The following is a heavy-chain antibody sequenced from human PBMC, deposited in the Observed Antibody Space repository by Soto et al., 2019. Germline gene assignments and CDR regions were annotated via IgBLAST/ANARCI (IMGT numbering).Heavy chain of an antibody. D-gene: IGHD3-9*01. Sequence: SETLSLTCAVYGGSFSGYYWSWIRQPPGKGLEWIGEINHSGSTNYNPSLKSRVTISVDTSKNQFSLKLSSVTAADTAVYYCARGTWYYDILTGYRTGNWFDPWGQGTLVT. V-gene: IGHV4-34*01. CDR2: INHSGST. CDR3: ARGTWYYDILTGYRTGNWFDP. J-gene: IGHJ5*02. CDR1: GGSFSGYY.